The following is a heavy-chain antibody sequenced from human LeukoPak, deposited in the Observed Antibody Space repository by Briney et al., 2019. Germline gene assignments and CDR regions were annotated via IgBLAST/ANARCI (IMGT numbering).Heavy chain of an antibody. D-gene: IGHD2-2*01. CDR3: AGQPENTRGFY. CDR2: IYYSGST. CDR1: GGSITSTLYY. V-gene: IGHV4-39*01. J-gene: IGHJ1*01. Sequence: SETLSLTCTVSGGSITSTLYYWGWFRQSSGKGLEWIGSIYYSGSTYYNPSLKSRVTISVDTAKNQFSLRLTSVTAADTAVYFCAGQPENTRGFYWGQGTLVTVSS.